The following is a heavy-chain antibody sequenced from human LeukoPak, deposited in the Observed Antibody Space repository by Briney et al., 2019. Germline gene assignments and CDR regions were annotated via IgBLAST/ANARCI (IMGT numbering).Heavy chain of an antibody. Sequence: PGGSLRLSCSASGFTFSTYAMHWVRQAPGKGLEYVSAINSNGGNTYYADSVKGRFTISRDNSKNTLYLQMSSLRPEDTAVYYSVRLGYCSGSCYSDYWGQGTLVTVSS. CDR1: GFTFSTYA. CDR2: INSNGGNT. V-gene: IGHV3-64D*09. J-gene: IGHJ4*02. D-gene: IGHD2-15*01. CDR3: VRLGYCSGSCYSDY.